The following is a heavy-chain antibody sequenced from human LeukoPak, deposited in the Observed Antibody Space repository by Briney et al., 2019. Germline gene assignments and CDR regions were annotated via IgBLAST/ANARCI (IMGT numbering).Heavy chain of an antibody. J-gene: IGHJ6*03. D-gene: IGHD6-19*01. CDR1: GYTFTGYY. V-gene: IGHV1-2*06. Sequence: ASVKVSCKASGYTFTGYYMHWVRQAPGQGLEWMGRINPNSGGTNYAQKFQGRVTMTRDTSISTAYMELSRLRSDDTAVYYCARARAIAVAGRPYYYYYMDGWGKGTTVTVSS. CDR2: INPNSGGT. CDR3: ARARAIAVAGRPYYYYYMDG.